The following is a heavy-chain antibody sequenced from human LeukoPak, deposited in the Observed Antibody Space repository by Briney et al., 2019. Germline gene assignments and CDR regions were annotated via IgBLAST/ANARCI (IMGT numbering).Heavy chain of an antibody. CDR3: AKRLAQTKGFDY. CDR1: GFTFSSYS. CDR2: ISSSSSYI. Sequence: PGGSLRLSCAASGFTFSSYSMNWVRQAPGKGLEWVSSISSSSSYIYYADSVKGRFTISRDNAKNSLYLQMNSLRAEDTAVYYCAKRLAQTKGFDYWGQGTLVTVSS. V-gene: IGHV3-21*01. D-gene: IGHD5-24*01. J-gene: IGHJ4*02.